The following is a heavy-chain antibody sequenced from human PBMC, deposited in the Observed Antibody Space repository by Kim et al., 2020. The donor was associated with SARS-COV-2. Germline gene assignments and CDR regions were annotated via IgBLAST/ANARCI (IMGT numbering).Heavy chain of an antibody. CDR3: ARQKYYDFWSGYYRPLDYYYYGMDV. V-gene: IGHV3-7*01. J-gene: IGHJ6*02. CDR2: IKQDGSEK. Sequence: GGSLRLSCAASGFTFSSYWMSWVRQAPGKGLEWVANIKQDGSEKYYVDSVKGRFTISRDNAKNSLYLQMNSLRAEDTAVYYCARQKYYDFWSGYYRPLDYYYYGMDVWGQGTTVTVSS. D-gene: IGHD3-3*01. CDR1: GFTFSSYW.